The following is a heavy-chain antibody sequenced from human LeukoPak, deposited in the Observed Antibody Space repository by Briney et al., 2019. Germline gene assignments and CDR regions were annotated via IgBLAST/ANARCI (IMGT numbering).Heavy chain of an antibody. D-gene: IGHD1-1*01. CDR3: ARDHNYAFDN. J-gene: IGHJ4*02. V-gene: IGHV3-48*01. CDR1: GFPFIEYS. CDR2: IGIDSGNT. Sequence: GGSLRLSCTASGFPFIEYSMNWVRQVPGKGLEWIAYIGIDSGNTKYADSARGRFTISADKTKNSLYLQMNSLRVDDTVVYYCARDHNYAFDNWGQGTLVSVAS.